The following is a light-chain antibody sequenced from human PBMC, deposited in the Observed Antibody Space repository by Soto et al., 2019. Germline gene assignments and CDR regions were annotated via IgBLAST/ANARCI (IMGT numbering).Light chain of an antibody. Sequence: QSALTQPASVSGSPGQSTIISCTGTSSDVGGYNHVSWYQIHPGKAPKLIIYEVTSRPSGVSYRFSGSKSGNSASLTISGLQAEDEADYYCSSYASSSSYVFGGGTKV. CDR1: SSDVGGYNH. CDR2: EVT. J-gene: IGLJ1*01. V-gene: IGLV2-14*01. CDR3: SSYASSSSYV.